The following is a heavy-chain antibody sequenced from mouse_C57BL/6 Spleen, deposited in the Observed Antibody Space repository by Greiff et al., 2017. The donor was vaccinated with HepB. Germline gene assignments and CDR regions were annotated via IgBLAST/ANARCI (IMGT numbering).Heavy chain of an antibody. CDR1: GFSLTSYG. V-gene: IGHV2-2*01. J-gene: IGHJ4*01. Sequence: QVQLKESGPGLVQPSQSLSITCTVSGFSLTSYGVHWVRQSPGKGLEWLGVIWSGGSTDYNAAFISRLSISKDNSKSQVFFKMNSLQADDTAIYYCARNLGMVAYYYAMDYWGQGTSVTVSS. CDR2: IWSGGST. D-gene: IGHD2-10*02. CDR3: ARNLGMVAYYYAMDY.